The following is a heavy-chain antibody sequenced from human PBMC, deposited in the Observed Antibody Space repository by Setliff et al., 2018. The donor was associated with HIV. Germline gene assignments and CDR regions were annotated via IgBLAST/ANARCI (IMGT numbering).Heavy chain of an antibody. CDR2: MSYSGST. CDR3: ANFFQVGVVIIEDVFDM. CDR1: GGSITSNDYY. Sequence: PSETLSLTCTVSGGSITSNDYYWGWIRQPPGKGLEWIGSMSYSGSTYYNPSLKSRVTLSVDTSSNQFSLKLSSVTAADTAVYYCANFFQVGVVIIEDVFDMWGQGTVVTVSS. J-gene: IGHJ3*02. V-gene: IGHV4-39*01. D-gene: IGHD3-3*01.